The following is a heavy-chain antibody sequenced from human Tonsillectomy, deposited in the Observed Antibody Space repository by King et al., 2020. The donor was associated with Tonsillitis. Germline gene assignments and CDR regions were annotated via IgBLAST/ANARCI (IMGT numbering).Heavy chain of an antibody. CDR1: GFTFSSYS. V-gene: IGHV3-21*01. Sequence: VQLVESGGGLVKPGGSLRLSCAVSGFTFSSYSMNWVRQAPGKGLEWVSSISSISSYIHYADSVKGRFTISRDNAKNSVFLQMNSLRAEDTAVYYCAFYDSRGSAYWGQGTLVTVSS. CDR2: ISSISSYI. D-gene: IGHD3-22*01. CDR3: AFYDSRGSAY. J-gene: IGHJ4*02.